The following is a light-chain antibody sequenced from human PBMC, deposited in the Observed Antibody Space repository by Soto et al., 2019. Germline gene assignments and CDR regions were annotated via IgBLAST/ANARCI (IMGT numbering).Light chain of an antibody. Sequence: DIQMTQSPSTLSASVGDRVTISCRASQSVSTWLAWYQQKPGKAPKLLIYEASNLKSGVPSRFSGSGSGTEYTLTISSLQPDDFASYYCQQYNGFWTFGQGTKVEIK. J-gene: IGKJ1*01. CDR2: EAS. CDR3: QQYNGFWT. CDR1: QSVSTW. V-gene: IGKV1-5*03.